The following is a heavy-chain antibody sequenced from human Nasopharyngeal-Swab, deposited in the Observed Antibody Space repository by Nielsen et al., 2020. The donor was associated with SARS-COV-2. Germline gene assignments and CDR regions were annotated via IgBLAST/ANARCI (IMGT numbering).Heavy chain of an antibody. D-gene: IGHD3-9*01. CDR2: VNGNGADT. J-gene: IGHJ4*02. Sequence: GESLKISCAASGFTFTSYAMNWVRQAPGKGLEWLSAVNGNGADTYYADSVKGRFTISKDNSKNTLYLHMNSLRAEDTAVYYCAKDLTGYYAPLDQWGQGVPVTVSS. CDR3: AKDLTGYYAPLDQ. CDR1: GFTFTSYA. V-gene: IGHV3-23*01.